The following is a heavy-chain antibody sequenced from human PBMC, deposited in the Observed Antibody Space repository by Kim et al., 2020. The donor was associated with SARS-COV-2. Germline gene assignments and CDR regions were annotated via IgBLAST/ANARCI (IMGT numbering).Heavy chain of an antibody. CDR3: AKSGVTTRFFQFDY. J-gene: IGHJ4*02. CDR2: ITDSGVST. CDR1: GFTFTSYA. Sequence: GGSLRLSCAASGFTFTSYAMSWVRQAPGKGLEWVSSITDSGVSTYHADSVRGRFTISRDNSKNTLYLQMNSLRAEDTAVYYCAKSGVTTRFFQFDYWGQGTLVTVSS. D-gene: IGHD4-17*01. V-gene: IGHV3-23*01.